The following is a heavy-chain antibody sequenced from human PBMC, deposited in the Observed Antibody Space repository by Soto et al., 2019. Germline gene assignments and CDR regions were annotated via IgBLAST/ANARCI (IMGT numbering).Heavy chain of an antibody. CDR1: GFTFSNYW. Sequence: EVQLVESGGGLVQPGGSLRLSCAASGFTFSNYWMSWVHQAPGKGLEWVANIKGDGSEKYYVDSMKGRFTISRDNAENSLYLQLNSLRVEDTALYYCARDSRRVGATSDLDYWGQGTPVTVSS. CDR3: ARDSRRVGATSDLDY. V-gene: IGHV3-7*01. CDR2: IKGDGSEK. J-gene: IGHJ4*02. D-gene: IGHD1-26*01.